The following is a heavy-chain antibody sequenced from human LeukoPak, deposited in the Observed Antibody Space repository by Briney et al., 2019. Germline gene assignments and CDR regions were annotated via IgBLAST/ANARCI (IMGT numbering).Heavy chain of an antibody. CDR3: ARSKEYSSPRASYFDS. J-gene: IGHJ4*02. D-gene: IGHD6-6*01. CDR1: GGTFSSYA. V-gene: IGHV1-69*13. Sequence: GASVKVSCKASGGTFSSYAISWVRQAPGQGLEWMGRVIPMFGTVNYAQKFQGRVTITADESTSTAYMELSSLRSEDTAVYYCARSKEYSSPRASYFDSWGQGTLVTVSS. CDR2: VIPMFGTV.